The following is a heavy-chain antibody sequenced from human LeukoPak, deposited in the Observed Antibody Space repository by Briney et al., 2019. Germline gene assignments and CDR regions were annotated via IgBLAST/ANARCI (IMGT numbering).Heavy chain of an antibody. CDR1: GFTFSNYN. Sequence: GGSLRLSCAASGFTFSNYNMNWFRQPPGKGLQWVSYISSSSNIIYYADSVKGRFTISRDNAKNSLFLQMNSLRAEDTAVYYCARDFAREFTIDYWGQGTLVTVSS. CDR2: ISSSSNII. J-gene: IGHJ4*02. V-gene: IGHV3-48*01. CDR3: ARDFAREFTIDY. D-gene: IGHD3-10*01.